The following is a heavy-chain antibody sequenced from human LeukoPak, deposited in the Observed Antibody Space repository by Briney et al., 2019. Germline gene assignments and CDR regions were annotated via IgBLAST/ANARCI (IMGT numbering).Heavy chain of an antibody. J-gene: IGHJ5*02. V-gene: IGHV4-30-4*08. CDR1: GGSISSSSYY. D-gene: IGHD2-2*01. Sequence: SETLSLTCTVSGGSISSSSYYWGWIRQPPGKGLEWIGYIYYSGSTYYNPSLKSRVTISVDTSKNQFSLKLSSVTAADTAVYYCARDPLRYCSSTSCHSNWFDPWGQGTLVTVSS. CDR3: ARDPLRYCSSTSCHSNWFDP. CDR2: IYYSGST.